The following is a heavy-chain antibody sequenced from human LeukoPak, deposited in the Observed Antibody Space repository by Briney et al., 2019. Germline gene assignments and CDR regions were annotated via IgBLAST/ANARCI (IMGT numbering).Heavy chain of an antibody. Sequence: GGSLRLSCVAAGFTFSATWMTWARQAPGKGLQWVANIKEDGSDKYYVDSVKGRFTISRDNAKNSVYLQMNSLRGEDTAVYYCAELGITMIGGVWGKGTTVTISS. J-gene: IGHJ6*04. V-gene: IGHV3-7*01. D-gene: IGHD3-10*02. CDR2: IKEDGSDK. CDR3: AELGITMIGGV. CDR1: GFTFSATW.